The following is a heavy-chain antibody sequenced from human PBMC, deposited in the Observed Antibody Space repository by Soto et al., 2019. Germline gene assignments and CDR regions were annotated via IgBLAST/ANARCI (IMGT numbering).Heavy chain of an antibody. V-gene: IGHV4-39*01. CDR3: ARSFNDPYYYYGMDV. CDR2: IYYSGST. CDR1: GGSISSSSYY. D-gene: IGHD2-8*01. Sequence: PSETLSLTCTVSGGSISSSSYYWGWIRQPPGKGLEWIGSIYYSGSTYYNPSLKSRVTISVDTSKNQFSLKLSSVTAADTAVYYCARSFNDPYYYYGMDVWGQGTTVTVSS. J-gene: IGHJ6*02.